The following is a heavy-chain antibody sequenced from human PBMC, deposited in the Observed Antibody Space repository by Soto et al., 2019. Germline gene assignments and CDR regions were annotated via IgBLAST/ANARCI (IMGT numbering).Heavy chain of an antibody. Sequence: PSETLSLTCTVSGGSISSGDYYWSWIRQPPGKGLEWIGYIYYSGSTYYNPSLKSRVTISVDTSKNQFSLKLSSVTAADTAVYYCARGRKLYYYDSSGYYYVSAFDIWGQGTMVTV. CDR3: ARGRKLYYYDSSGYYYVSAFDI. CDR1: GGSISSGDYY. V-gene: IGHV4-30-4*01. CDR2: IYYSGST. D-gene: IGHD3-22*01. J-gene: IGHJ3*02.